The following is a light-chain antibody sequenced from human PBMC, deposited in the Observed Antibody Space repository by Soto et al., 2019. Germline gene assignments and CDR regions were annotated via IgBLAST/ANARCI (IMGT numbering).Light chain of an antibody. CDR3: QQYMA. J-gene: IGKJ1*01. Sequence: EILMTQSPAALSVSPGERATLSCRASQTISSNLAWYQHKPGQAPRLLFYGASNRATGIPARFTGSGSGTEFTLTISSLQSEDFAVYYCQQYMAFGQGTKVDIK. V-gene: IGKV3-15*01. CDR2: GAS. CDR1: QTISSN.